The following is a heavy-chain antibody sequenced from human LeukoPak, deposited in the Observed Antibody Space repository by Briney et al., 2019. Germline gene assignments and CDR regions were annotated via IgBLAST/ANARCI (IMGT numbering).Heavy chain of an antibody. CDR1: GYSISSGYY. J-gene: IGHJ1*01. V-gene: IGHV4-38-2*02. CDR3: ARASPRDTAMVHAEYFQH. D-gene: IGHD5-18*01. CDR2: IYHSGST. Sequence: SETLSLTCTVSGYSISSGYYWGWIRQPPGKGLEWIGSIYHSGSTYYNPSLKSRVTISVDTSKNQFSLKLSSVTAADTAVYYCARASPRDTAMVHAEYFQHWGQGTLVTASS.